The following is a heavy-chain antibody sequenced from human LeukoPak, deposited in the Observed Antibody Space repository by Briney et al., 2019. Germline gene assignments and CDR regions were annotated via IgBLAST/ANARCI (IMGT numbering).Heavy chain of an antibody. Sequence: GSLRLSCAASGFTFSSYSMNWVRQAPGKGLEWVSSISSSSSYIYYADSVKGRFTISRDNAKNSLYLQMNSLRAEDTAVYYCASHDFWSGYQEMDVWGKGTTVTVSS. CDR3: ASHDFWSGYQEMDV. J-gene: IGHJ6*04. V-gene: IGHV3-21*01. CDR1: GFTFSSYS. D-gene: IGHD3-3*01. CDR2: ISSSSSYI.